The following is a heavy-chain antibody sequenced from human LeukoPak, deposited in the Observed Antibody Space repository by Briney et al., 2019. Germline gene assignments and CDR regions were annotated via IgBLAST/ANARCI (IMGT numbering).Heavy chain of an antibody. CDR1: GGSISSYY. J-gene: IGHJ4*02. Sequence: SETLSLTCTVSGGSISSYYWSWIRQPPGKGLEWIGYIYYSGSTNYNPSLKSRVTISVDTSKNQFSLKLSSVTAADTAVYYCARDTYYYGSGGHDYWGQGTLVTVSS. CDR2: IYYSGST. CDR3: ARDTYYYGSGGHDY. D-gene: IGHD3-10*01. V-gene: IGHV4-59*12.